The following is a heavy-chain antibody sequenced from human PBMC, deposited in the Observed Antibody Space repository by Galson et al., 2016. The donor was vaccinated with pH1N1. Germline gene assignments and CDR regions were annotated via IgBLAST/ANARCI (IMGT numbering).Heavy chain of an antibody. CDR3: ARGFSGYDRLEYYQNGMDV. CDR1: GGTFTNYA. V-gene: IGHV1-69*10. J-gene: IGHJ6*02. CDR2: LIPILGRP. Sequence: SVKVSCKASGGTFTNYAINWVRQAPGQGLEWMGGLIPILGRPDYAQTLQGRVTITADENTNTAYMEMSSLRAEDTAVYYCARGFSGYDRLEYYQNGMDVWGQGTTVTVSS. D-gene: IGHD5-12*01.